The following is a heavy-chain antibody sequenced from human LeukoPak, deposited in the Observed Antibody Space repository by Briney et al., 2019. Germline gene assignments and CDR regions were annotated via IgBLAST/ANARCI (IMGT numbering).Heavy chain of an antibody. J-gene: IGHJ5*02. CDR3: ARAEAYYDFWSGYYTKLWFDP. D-gene: IGHD3-3*01. Sequence: SETLSLTCAVYGGSLSGYYWSWIRQPPGKGLEWIGYIYYSGSTNYNPSLKSRVTISVDTSKNQFSLKLSSVTAADTAVYYCARAEAYYDFWSGYYTKLWFDPWGQGTLVTVSS. CDR1: GGSLSGYY. CDR2: IYYSGST. V-gene: IGHV4-59*01.